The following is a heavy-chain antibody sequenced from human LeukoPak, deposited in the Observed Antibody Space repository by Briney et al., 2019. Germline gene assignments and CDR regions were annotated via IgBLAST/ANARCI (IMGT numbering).Heavy chain of an antibody. CDR1: GGSISSGDYY. D-gene: IGHD3-10*01. CDR3: AREVGRITMVRGYYYYGMDV. Sequence: SETLSLPCTVSGGSISSGDYYWGWIRQPPGQGLEWVGYIYYSGSTYYNPSLKSRVTISVDTSKNQFSLKLSSVTAADTAVYYCAREVGRITMVRGYYYYGMDVWGQGTTVTVSS. CDR2: IYYSGST. J-gene: IGHJ6*02. V-gene: IGHV4-30-4*01.